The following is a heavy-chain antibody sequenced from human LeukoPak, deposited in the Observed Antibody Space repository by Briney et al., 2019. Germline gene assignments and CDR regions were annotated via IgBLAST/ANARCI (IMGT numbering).Heavy chain of an antibody. V-gene: IGHV3-21*01. CDR2: IGSSGSYI. J-gene: IGHJ3*02. CDR1: GFTFSSYA. D-gene: IGHD1-26*01. Sequence: PGGSLRLSCAASGFTFSSYAMNWVRQAPGKGLEWVSSIGSSGSYIFYADSVKGRFTISRDNAKNSLYLQMNSLRAEDTAVYYCASPPTGIVATNNAAFDIWGQGTMVTVSS. CDR3: ASPPTGIVATNNAAFDI.